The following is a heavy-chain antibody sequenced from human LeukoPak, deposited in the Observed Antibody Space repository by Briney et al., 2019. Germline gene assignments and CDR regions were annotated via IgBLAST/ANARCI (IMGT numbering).Heavy chain of an antibody. CDR2: INPSSGST. CDR3: TRDSGIAVASRHAEKGAFDY. J-gene: IGHJ4*02. CDR1: GYTFTSYY. D-gene: IGHD6-19*01. V-gene: IGHV1-46*01. Sequence: GASVKVPCKASGYTFTSYYMHWVRQAPGQGLEWMGIINPSSGSTSYAQKFQDRVTMTRDTSTSTVYMELSSLRSEDTAVYYCTRDSGIAVASRHAEKGAFDYWGQGTLVTVSS.